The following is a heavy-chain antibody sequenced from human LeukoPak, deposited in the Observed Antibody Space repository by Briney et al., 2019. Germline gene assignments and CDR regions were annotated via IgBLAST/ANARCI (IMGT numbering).Heavy chain of an antibody. V-gene: IGHV4-30-4*01. J-gene: IGHJ5*02. CDR2: MSYSGST. CDR1: GGSISSGDYY. D-gene: IGHD3-22*01. Sequence: PSQTLSLTCTVSGGSISSGDYYWSWIRQPPGKGLEWIAYMSYSGSTYYNPSLMSRVTMSADTSKNQLSLKLSSVTAADTAVYYCARPYYYDSRIDPWGQGILVTVSS. CDR3: ARPYYYDSRIDP.